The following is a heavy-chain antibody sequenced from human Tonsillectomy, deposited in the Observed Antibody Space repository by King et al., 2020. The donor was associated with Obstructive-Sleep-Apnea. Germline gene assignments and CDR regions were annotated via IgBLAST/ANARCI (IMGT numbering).Heavy chain of an antibody. D-gene: IGHD5-24*01. Sequence: VQLVESGGDLVQPGRSLRLSCTASGFTFGDYAMSWFRQAPGKGLEWVGFITSRAYGGTTDYAASVKGRFTISRDDSKNIAYLQVSSLKTEDTGVYYCSRVGQMAMHDNNFYYYAYWGQGTLVAVSS. V-gene: IGHV3-49*03. CDR2: ITSRAYGGTT. CDR1: GFTFGDYA. J-gene: IGHJ4*02. CDR3: SRVGQMAMHDNNFYYYAY.